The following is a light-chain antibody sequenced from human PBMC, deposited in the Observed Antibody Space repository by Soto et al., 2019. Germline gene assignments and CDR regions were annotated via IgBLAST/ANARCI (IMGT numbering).Light chain of an antibody. CDR2: EGS. Sequence: QSALTQPASVSGSPGQSITISCTGTSSDVGSYNLVSWYQQHPGKAPKLMIYEGSKRPSGVSNRFSGSKSGITASLTISGLQAEDEADYYCCSYAGSVYVFGTGTKVTVL. J-gene: IGLJ1*01. CDR1: SSDVGSYNL. V-gene: IGLV2-23*01. CDR3: CSYAGSVYV.